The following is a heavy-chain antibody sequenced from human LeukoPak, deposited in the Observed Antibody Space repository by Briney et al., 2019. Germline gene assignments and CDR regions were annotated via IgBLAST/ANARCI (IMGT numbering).Heavy chain of an antibody. D-gene: IGHD3-9*01. CDR3: ARGILTGNNWFDP. CDR2: IYYSGST. V-gene: IGHV4-59*01. CDR1: GGSISSYY. J-gene: IGHJ5*02. Sequence: PSETLSLTCTVSGGSISSYYWSWIRQPPGKGLEWIGYIYYSGSTNYNPSLKSRVTISVDTSKNQFSLKLSSVTAADTAVYYCARGILTGNNWFDPWGQGTLVTVSS.